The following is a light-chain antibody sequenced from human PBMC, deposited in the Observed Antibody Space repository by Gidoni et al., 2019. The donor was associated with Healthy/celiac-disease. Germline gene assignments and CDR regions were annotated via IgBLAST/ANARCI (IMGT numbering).Light chain of an antibody. CDR1: SLRSYY. V-gene: IGLV3-19*01. J-gene: IGLJ2*01. CDR3: NSRDSSGTPPVV. CDR2: GKN. Sequence: SSELTQDPAVSVALGQTVRITCQGDSLRSYYASWYQQKPGQAPVLVIYGKNNRHSGIPDRFSGSSSGNTASLTITGAQAEDEADYYCNSRDSSGTPPVVFGGGTKLTVL.